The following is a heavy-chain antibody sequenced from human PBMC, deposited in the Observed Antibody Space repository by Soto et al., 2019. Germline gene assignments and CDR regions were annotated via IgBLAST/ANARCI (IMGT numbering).Heavy chain of an antibody. V-gene: IGHV4-30-2*01. CDR2: IYHSGST. D-gene: IGHD4-4*01. CDR3: ARGGTTGYYFDY. Sequence: LSLTCAVSGGSISSGGYSWSWIRQPPGKGLEWIGYIYHSGSTYYNPSLKSRVTISVDRSKNQFSLKLSSVTAADTAVYYCARGGTTGYYFDYWGQGTLVTVSS. J-gene: IGHJ4*02. CDR1: GGSISSGGYS.